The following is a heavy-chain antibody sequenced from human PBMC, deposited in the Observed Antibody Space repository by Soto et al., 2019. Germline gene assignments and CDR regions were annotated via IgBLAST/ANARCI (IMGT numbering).Heavy chain of an antibody. CDR1: GGSISDYY. V-gene: IGHV4-59*01. CDR2: IYYSRST. Sequence: QVQLQESGPGLVKPSETLSLICTVSGGSISDYYWSWIRQPPGKALEWIGCIYYSRSTNYNPSLKSRVTMSVDTSKNQVSLNLTSVTAADTAVYYCAKLAPYNYYMDDWGKGTTVTVSS. D-gene: IGHD3-3*02. J-gene: IGHJ6*03. CDR3: AKLAPYNYYMDD.